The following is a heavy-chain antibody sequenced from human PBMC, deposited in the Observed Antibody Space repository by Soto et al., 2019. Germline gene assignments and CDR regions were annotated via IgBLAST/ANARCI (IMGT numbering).Heavy chain of an antibody. CDR3: ARYYPGMRYYGMDV. J-gene: IGHJ6*02. D-gene: IGHD1-26*01. V-gene: IGHV3-23*01. Sequence: EVQLLESGGGLVQPGGSLRLSCAASGFTFSSYAMKWVRQAPGKGLEWVSLIGESGTPTDYAEYVKGRFAISRDNSLNTVFLEMYSLRAEDTAVYYCARYYPGMRYYGMDVWGQGTTVTVSS. CDR2: IGESGTPT. CDR1: GFTFSSYA.